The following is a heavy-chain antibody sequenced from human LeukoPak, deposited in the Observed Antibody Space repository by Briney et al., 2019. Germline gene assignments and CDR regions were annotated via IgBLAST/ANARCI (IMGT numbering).Heavy chain of an antibody. V-gene: IGHV3-7*01. J-gene: IGHJ6*04. Sequence: GGSLRLSCAASGFTFSSYWMSWVRQAPGKGLEWVANIKQDGSEKYYVDSVKGRFTISRDNAKNSLYLQMNSLRAEDTAVYYCARGPSRNDFWSGYYWASSPAMDVWGKGTTVTVSS. D-gene: IGHD3-3*01. CDR3: ARGPSRNDFWSGYYWASSPAMDV. CDR1: GFTFSSYW. CDR2: IKQDGSEK.